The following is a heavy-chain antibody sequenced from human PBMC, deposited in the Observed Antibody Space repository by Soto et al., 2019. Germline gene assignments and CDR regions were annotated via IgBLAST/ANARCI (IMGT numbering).Heavy chain of an antibody. CDR3: ARDDDSSGNYIVY. D-gene: IGHD3-22*01. Sequence: GGSLRLSCAASGFTFSSYGMHWVRQAPGKGLEWLAFISFDGIKKYYADSVKGRITISRDNSKNTLYVQMNSLRGEDTAVYYCARDDDSSGNYIVYWGQGTLVTVSS. CDR2: ISFDGIKK. CDR1: GFTFSSYG. J-gene: IGHJ4*02. V-gene: IGHV3-30*03.